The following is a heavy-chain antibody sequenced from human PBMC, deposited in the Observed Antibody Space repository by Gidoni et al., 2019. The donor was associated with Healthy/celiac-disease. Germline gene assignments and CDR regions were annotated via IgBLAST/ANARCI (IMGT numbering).Heavy chain of an antibody. CDR3: ARVVGATTMGGAFDI. CDR1: GSTFTSYA. J-gene: IGHJ3*02. CDR2: INAGNGNT. V-gene: IGHV1-3*01. Sequence: QVQLVQSGAEVKNPGAAVMVSCNAPGSTFTSYAMHWVRQAPGQRLEWMGWINAGNGNTKYSQKVQGRVTMTRDTSASTAYMELSSLRSEDTAVYYCARVVGATTMGGAFDIWGQGTMVTVSS. D-gene: IGHD1-26*01.